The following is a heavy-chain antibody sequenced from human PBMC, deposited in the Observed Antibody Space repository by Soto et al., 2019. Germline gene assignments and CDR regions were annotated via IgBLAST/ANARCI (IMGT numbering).Heavy chain of an antibody. Sequence: ASVKVSCETSGDCFTNNDVTWVRQSTGQGLEWMGWMNPGSGDTGYAQKFQGRVTMTRDISIATAYMELSGLTSDDTAIYYCARMATFGSLNWFDPWGQGTLVTVSS. V-gene: IGHV1-8*01. D-gene: IGHD3-16*01. CDR1: GDCFTNND. CDR2: MNPGSGDT. J-gene: IGHJ5*02. CDR3: ARMATFGSLNWFDP.